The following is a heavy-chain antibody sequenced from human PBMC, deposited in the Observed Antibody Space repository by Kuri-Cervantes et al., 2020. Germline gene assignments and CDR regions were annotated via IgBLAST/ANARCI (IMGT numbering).Heavy chain of an antibody. CDR2: MNPNSGNT. Sequence: ASVKVSCKASGYTFTSYDINWVRQATGQGLEWMGWMNPNSGNTGYAQKFQGRVTMTRNTSISTAYMELSSLRSEDTAVYYCARDQDGQLAPDDPFDFRGLGTMVTVSS. J-gene: IGHJ3*01. D-gene: IGHD6-6*01. V-gene: IGHV1-8*01. CDR1: GYTFTSYD. CDR3: ARDQDGQLAPDDPFDF.